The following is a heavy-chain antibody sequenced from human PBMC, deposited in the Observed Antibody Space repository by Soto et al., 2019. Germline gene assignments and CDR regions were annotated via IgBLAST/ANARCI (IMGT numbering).Heavy chain of an antibody. D-gene: IGHD2-2*02. CDR2: INHSGST. CDR3: ARGGYCSSTSCYRAPKQLKYYYYYGMDV. CDR1: GGSFSGYY. V-gene: IGHV4-34*01. J-gene: IGHJ6*02. Sequence: QVQLQQWGAGLLKPSETLSLTCAVYGGSFSGYYWSWIRQPPGKGLEWIGEINHSGSTNYNPSLKSRVTISVDTSKNQFSLKLSSVTAADTAVYYCARGGYCSSTSCYRAPKQLKYYYYYGMDVWGQGTTVTVSS.